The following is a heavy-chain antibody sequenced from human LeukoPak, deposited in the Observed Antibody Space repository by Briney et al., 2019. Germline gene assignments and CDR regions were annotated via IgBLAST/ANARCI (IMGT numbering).Heavy chain of an antibody. D-gene: IGHD3-22*01. CDR3: VSSGYYCGENFDY. CDR1: GFTVSSNY. V-gene: IGHV3-53*05. J-gene: IGHJ4*02. Sequence: GGSLRLSCAASGFTVSSNYMSWVRQAPGKGLEWVSVIYSGGSTYYADSVKGRFTISRDNSKNTLYLQMNSLRAEDTAVYYCVSSGYYCGENFDYWGQGTLVTVSS. CDR2: IYSGGST.